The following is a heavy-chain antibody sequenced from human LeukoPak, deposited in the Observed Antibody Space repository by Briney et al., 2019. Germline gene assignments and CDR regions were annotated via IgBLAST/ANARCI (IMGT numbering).Heavy chain of an antibody. Sequence: PSETLSLTCTVSGVSISSYYWSWIRQPPGKGLEWIGYIYYSGSTNYNPSLKNRVTISVDTSKNQFSLKLSSVTAADTAVYYCARDQPLYYYDSSGYYYEWNAFDIWGQGTMVTVSS. CDR3: ARDQPLYYYDSSGYYYEWNAFDI. V-gene: IGHV4-59*01. CDR2: IYYSGST. CDR1: GVSISSYY. J-gene: IGHJ3*02. D-gene: IGHD3-22*01.